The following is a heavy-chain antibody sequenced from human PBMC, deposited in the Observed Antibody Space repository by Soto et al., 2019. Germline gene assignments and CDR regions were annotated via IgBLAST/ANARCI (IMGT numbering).Heavy chain of an antibody. CDR3: AKDLESYYETSNYPSDGLDV. CDR1: GFTFDDYT. CDR2: ISWDAGST. V-gene: IGHV3-43*01. Sequence: GGSLRLSCAASGFTFDDYTMHWVRQTPGKGLEWVSLISWDAGSTYYADSVKGRFTISRDNSKNSLYLQMNGLRTEDTALYYCAKDLESYYETSNYPSDGLDVWGQGTTVTVSS. J-gene: IGHJ6*02. D-gene: IGHD3-22*01.